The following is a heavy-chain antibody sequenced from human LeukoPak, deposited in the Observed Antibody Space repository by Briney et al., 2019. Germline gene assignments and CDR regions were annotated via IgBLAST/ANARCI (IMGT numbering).Heavy chain of an antibody. V-gene: IGHV5-51*01. CDR1: GYRFTSYW. CDR3: ARQSGSYRSGIDY. D-gene: IGHD1-26*01. J-gene: IGHJ4*02. CDR2: IYPDDSDT. Sequence: GESLKISCKGSGYRFTSYWIGWVRQMPGKGLEWMGIIYPDDSDTRYSPSFQGQVTISADKSISTAYLQWSSLKASDTAMYYCARQSGSYRSGIDYWGQGTLVTVSS.